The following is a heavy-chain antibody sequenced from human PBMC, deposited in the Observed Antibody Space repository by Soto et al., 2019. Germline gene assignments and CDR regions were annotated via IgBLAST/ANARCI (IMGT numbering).Heavy chain of an antibody. CDR1: GVTFSKYD. CDR2: IIPMFGKP. CDR3: GRALRARNVCHGWAV. Sequence: QVQLVQSGAELKKPGSSVKVSCKASGVTFSKYDISWVRQAPGKGLEWLGGIIPMFGKPNYAQKFQGRVTISADESTTTAYLELRSLVSADTDVYLCGRALRARNVCHGWAVWGQGSTVTVSS. J-gene: IGHJ6*02. D-gene: IGHD2-21*02. V-gene: IGHV1-69*01.